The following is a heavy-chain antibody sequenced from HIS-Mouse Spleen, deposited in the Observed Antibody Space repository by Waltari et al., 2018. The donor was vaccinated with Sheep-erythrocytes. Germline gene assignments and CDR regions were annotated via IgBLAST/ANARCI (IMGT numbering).Heavy chain of an antibody. V-gene: IGHV3-23*01. CDR1: GFTFSSYA. J-gene: IGHJ4*02. D-gene: IGHD7-27*01. CDR3: AKRRTGDGGLDY. Sequence: EVQLLESGGGLVQPGGSLRLSCAASGFTFSSYAMSWVRQAPGKGRGWVSANSGSGGSTYYADAVKGRFTISRDNSKNTLYLQMNSLRAEDTAVYYCAKRRTGDGGLDYWGQGTLVTVSS. CDR2: NSGSGGST.